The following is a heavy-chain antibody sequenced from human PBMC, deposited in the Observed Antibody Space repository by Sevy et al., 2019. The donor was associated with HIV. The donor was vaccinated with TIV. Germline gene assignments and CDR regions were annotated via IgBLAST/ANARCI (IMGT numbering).Heavy chain of an antibody. CDR2: VSKEGTNK. D-gene: IGHD3-16*01. CDR1: GFTFTRYA. Sequence: GGSLRLSCEAPGFTFTRYAFHWVRQAPGKGLEWVAVVSKEGTNKYYAHSVKGRFTISRDNSRNTLYLQMQSLRADDTAVYFCARDPHSVPHWGSFDSWGQGTLVTVSS. CDR3: ARDPHSVPHWGSFDS. J-gene: IGHJ4*02. V-gene: IGHV3-30-3*01.